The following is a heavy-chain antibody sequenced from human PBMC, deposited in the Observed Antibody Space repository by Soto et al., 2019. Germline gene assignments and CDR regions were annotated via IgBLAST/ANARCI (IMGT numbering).Heavy chain of an antibody. CDR2: VSYDGSQV. D-gene: IGHD3-9*01. CDR3: AKDLFGNDWYNYFDP. V-gene: IGHV3-30*18. Sequence: QVQLMESEGGMVQPGTSLRLSCAASGFTLSTNGMHWVRQAPGKGLEWVAMVSYDGSQVHYADSVRGRFTISRDNFKNTLYLQMNSLRPEDTAVYYCAKDLFGNDWYNYFDPWGQGALFTVSS. J-gene: IGHJ5*02. CDR1: GFTLSTNG.